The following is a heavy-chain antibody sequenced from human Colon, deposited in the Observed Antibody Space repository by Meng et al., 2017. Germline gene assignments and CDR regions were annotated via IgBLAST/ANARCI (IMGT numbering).Heavy chain of an antibody. CDR1: GYTLY. J-gene: IGHJ4*02. CDR3: ARESADGGSFDL. CDR2: INPRTGDT. V-gene: IGHV1-2*06. D-gene: IGHD2-15*01. Sequence: QVQLVQSRAEVKQPGAPVTVSCKASGYTLYIHWVRLRPGEGLEWMGRINPRTGDTKSAQSFQGRVTMTRDTSTTTFSMDLRSLTTDDSAIYFCARESADGGSFDLWGQGTLVTVSS.